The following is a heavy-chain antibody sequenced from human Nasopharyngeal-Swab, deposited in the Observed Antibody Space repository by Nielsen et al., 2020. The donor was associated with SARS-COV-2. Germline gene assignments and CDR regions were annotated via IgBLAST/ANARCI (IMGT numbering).Heavy chain of an antibody. Sequence: GESLKISCAASGFTFSSYAMSWVRQAPGKGLEWVSTISGSGGSTYYADSVKGRFIISRDNSKNTLYLQMNSLRAEDTAVYYCAKVPSIYYGMDVWGQGTTVTVSS. CDR1: GFTFSSYA. V-gene: IGHV3-23*01. J-gene: IGHJ6*02. D-gene: IGHD6-6*01. CDR3: AKVPSIYYGMDV. CDR2: ISGSGGST.